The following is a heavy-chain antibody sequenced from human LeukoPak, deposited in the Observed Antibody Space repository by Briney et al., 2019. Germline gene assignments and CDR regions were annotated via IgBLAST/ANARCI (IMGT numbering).Heavy chain of an antibody. V-gene: IGHV3-66*01. CDR1: GFTVSSNY. D-gene: IGHD2-15*01. CDR2: MWRGGST. Sequence: GGSLRLSCAASGFTVSSNYMSWVRQAPGKGLEWVSGMWRGGSTYYAGAVKGRFTISRDKSNDTLYNEMNGLRVEDTAVYYGARGNCSGTSCHTSYWGQGTLVTV. CDR3: ARGNCSGTSCHTSY. J-gene: IGHJ4*02.